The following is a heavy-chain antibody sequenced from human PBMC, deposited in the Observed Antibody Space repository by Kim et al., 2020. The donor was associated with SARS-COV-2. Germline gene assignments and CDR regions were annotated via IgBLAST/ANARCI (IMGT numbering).Heavy chain of an antibody. J-gene: IGHJ5*02. CDR1: GYTFTSYG. D-gene: IGHD6-6*01. CDR2: ISGYNGDT. V-gene: IGHV1-18*01. Sequence: ASVKVSCKASGYTFTSYGITWVRQAPGQGLEWVGWISGYNGDTNYAQKFQGRVTMTTDTSTTTVYMELRSLRSDDTAVYYCARDPYSRSDWFYPWGQGTL. CDR3: ARDPYSRSDWFYP.